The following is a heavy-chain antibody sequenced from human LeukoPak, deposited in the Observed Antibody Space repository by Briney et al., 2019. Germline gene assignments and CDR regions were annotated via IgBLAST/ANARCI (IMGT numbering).Heavy chain of an antibody. J-gene: IGHJ4*02. V-gene: IGHV4-34*01. Sequence: SETLSLTCAVYGGSFSGYYWSWIRQPPGKGLEWIGEINHSGSTNYNPSLKSRVTISVDTSKNQFSLKLSSVTAADTAVYYCARHRRRSVAGAFDYWGQGTLVTVSS. D-gene: IGHD6-19*01. CDR2: INHSGST. CDR3: ARHRRRSVAGAFDY. CDR1: GGSFSGYY.